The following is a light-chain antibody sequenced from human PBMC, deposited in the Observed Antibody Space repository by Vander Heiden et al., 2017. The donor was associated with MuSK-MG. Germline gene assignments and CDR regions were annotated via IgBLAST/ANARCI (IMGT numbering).Light chain of an antibody. Sequence: EIVVTQSPATLSVSPGERATLSCRASQSVGRSLGWYQQKPGLAPRLLIYDASTRATGIPARFSGSGSGTEFTLTISSLQSEDFAVYFCQQSQNWPWTFGQGTKVEI. CDR2: DAS. CDR1: QSVGRS. J-gene: IGKJ1*01. V-gene: IGKV3-15*01. CDR3: QQSQNWPWT.